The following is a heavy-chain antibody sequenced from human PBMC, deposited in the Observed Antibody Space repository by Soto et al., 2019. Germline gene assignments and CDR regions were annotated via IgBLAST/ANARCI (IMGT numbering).Heavy chain of an antibody. CDR1: GGTFSRYA. D-gene: IGHD6-19*01. J-gene: IGHJ2*01. CDR3: AQPLGAAVAGPVRFDL. Sequence: QVQLVQSGAEVKKPGSSVKVSCKASGGTFSRYAISWVRQAPGQGLEWMGGITPMFGTANYAQKSQGRVTITGDEFTSTVHMELRRLRSEDMAVYYCAQPLGAAVAGPVRFDLWGRGTLVIVSS. CDR2: ITPMFGTA. V-gene: IGHV1-69*12.